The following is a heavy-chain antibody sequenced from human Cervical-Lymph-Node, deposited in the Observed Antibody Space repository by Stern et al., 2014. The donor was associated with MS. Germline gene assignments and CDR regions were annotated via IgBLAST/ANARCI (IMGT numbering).Heavy chain of an antibody. J-gene: IGHJ4*02. CDR2: IIPIFGTA. D-gene: IGHD5-12*01. CDR1: GGTFSTYK. CDR3: ARLGSGYDSSYLDF. Sequence: VQLVQSGSEAKKPGSSVKVSCKVSGGTFSTYKISWVRQAPGQGLEWMGVIIPIFGTADYAQKFQDRVTIIADESTSEVHMELISLRSEDTGVYYCARLGSGYDSSYLDFWGQGTLVTVSS. V-gene: IGHV1-69*01.